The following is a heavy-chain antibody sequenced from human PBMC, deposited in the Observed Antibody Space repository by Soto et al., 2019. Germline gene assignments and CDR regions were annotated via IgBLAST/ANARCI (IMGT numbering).Heavy chain of an antibody. J-gene: IGHJ4*02. CDR2: ISAYNGNT. V-gene: IGHV1-18*01. Sequence: QVQLVQSGAEVKKPGASVKVSCKASGYTFTSYGISWVRQAPGQGLEWMGWISAYNGNTNYAQKLQDRVTMTTDTSTSTAYMELRSLRSDDTAVYYCARDQGTYYDFWSGYFPPSPPIDYWGQGTLVTVSS. D-gene: IGHD3-3*01. CDR3: ARDQGTYYDFWSGYFPPSPPIDY. CDR1: GYTFTSYG.